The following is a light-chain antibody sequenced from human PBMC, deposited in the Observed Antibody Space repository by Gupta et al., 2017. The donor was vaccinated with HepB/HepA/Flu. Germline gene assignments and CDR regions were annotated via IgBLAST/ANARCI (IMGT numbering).Light chain of an antibody. CDR2: NYN. CDR1: TSNIGSNT. Sequence: SVLTQPPPASGTLGQRVPRQRVTFSCSGSTSNIGSNTVHWYQQLPGTAPKLVLYNYNQRPSGVPDRLSGSKSGTSASLAIRVLQSEDEADYYCAAWDDSLNGPVYVFETGTKVTVL. J-gene: IGLJ1*01. V-gene: IGLV1-44*01. CDR3: AAWDDSLNGPVYV.